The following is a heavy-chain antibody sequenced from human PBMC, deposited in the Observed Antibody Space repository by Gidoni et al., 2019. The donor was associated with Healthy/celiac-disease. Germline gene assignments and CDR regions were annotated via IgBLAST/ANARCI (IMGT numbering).Heavy chain of an antibody. V-gene: IGHV3-7*01. CDR3: ASSSSAGELLSFDY. CDR2: IKQDGSEK. Sequence: EVQLVESGGGLVQPGGSLRLSCAAPGFTFSSYWMSWVRQAPGKGLDWVANIKQDGSEKYYVDSVKGRFTISRDNAKNSLYLQMNSLRAEDTAVYYCASSSSAGELLSFDYWGQGTLVTVSS. D-gene: IGHD3-10*01. CDR1: GFTFSSYW. J-gene: IGHJ4*02.